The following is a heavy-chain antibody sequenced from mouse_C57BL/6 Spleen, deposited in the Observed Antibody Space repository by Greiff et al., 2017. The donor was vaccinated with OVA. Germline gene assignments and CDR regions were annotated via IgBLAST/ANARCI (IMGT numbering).Heavy chain of an antibody. D-gene: IGHD2-4*01. CDR3: VRNYDYDSYYAMDY. Sequence: EVHLVESGGGLVQPKGSLKLSCAASGFTFTTYAMHWVRQAPGKGLEWVARIRSKSSNYATYYADSVKDRFTISRDDSQSMLYLQMNNLKTEDTAMYYCVRNYDYDSYYAMDYWGQGTSVTVSS. V-gene: IGHV10-3*01. CDR1: GFTFTTYA. J-gene: IGHJ4*01. CDR2: IRSKSSNYAT.